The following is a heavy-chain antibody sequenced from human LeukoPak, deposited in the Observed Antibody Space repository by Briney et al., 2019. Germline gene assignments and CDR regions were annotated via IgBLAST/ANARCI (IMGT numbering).Heavy chain of an antibody. Sequence: PSETLSLTCTVSGGSISSGGYYWSWIRQHPGKGLEWIGYIYYSGSTYYNPSLKSRVTISVDTSKNQFSLKLSSVTAEDTAVYYCAGGAGYCSSTSCYRNAFDIWGQGTMVTVSS. CDR2: IYYSGST. V-gene: IGHV4-31*03. CDR1: GGSISSGGYY. D-gene: IGHD2-2*02. J-gene: IGHJ3*02. CDR3: AGGAGYCSSTSCYRNAFDI.